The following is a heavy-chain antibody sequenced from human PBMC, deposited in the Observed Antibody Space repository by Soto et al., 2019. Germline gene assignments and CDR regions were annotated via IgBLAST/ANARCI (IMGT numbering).Heavy chain of an antibody. CDR1: GFTFSNYW. V-gene: IGHV3-7*05. D-gene: IGHD5-12*01. J-gene: IGHJ4*02. CDR2: IKQDGSEK. CDR3: TRDRLDY. Sequence: GGSLRLSCAASGFTFSNYWMSWVRQAPGKGLEWVANIKQDGSEKYYVDSVKGRFTISRDNAQNSLYLQMNSLRAEDTAVYYCTRDRLDYWGQGTLVTVSS.